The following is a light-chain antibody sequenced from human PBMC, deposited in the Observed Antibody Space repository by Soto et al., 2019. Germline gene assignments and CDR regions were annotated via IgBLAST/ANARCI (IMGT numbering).Light chain of an antibody. V-gene: IGLV5-52*01. Sequence: QPVLTQPSSHSASSGASVRLTCMLSSGFSVGDFWIRWYQQKPGNPPRYLLYYHSDSNKGQGSGVPSRFSGSNDASANAGXXXXXXXXXXXXADYYCGTWHSNARVFGGGTKLTVL. CDR1: SGFSVGDFW. CDR3: GTWHSNARV. J-gene: IGLJ3*02. CDR2: YHSDSNK.